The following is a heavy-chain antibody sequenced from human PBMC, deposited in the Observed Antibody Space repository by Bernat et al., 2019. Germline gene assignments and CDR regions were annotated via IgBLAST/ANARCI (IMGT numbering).Heavy chain of an antibody. D-gene: IGHD3-22*01. CDR2: IGGGGGDI. J-gene: IGHJ4*02. CDR3: AKDMRGYYRPSDY. Sequence: EVQLSESGGGLVQPGGSLRLSCEVSGFTFSFYAMNWVRQAPGKGLEWVSSIGGGGGDIYYPDSVRGRFTISRDNSKNTLYLQMNSLIAEDTAIYYCAKDMRGYYRPSDYWGQGTLVTVSS. CDR1: GFTFSFYA. V-gene: IGHV3-23*01.